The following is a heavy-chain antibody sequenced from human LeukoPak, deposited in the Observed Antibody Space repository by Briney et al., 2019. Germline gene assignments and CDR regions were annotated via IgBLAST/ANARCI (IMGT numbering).Heavy chain of an antibody. CDR1: GFTFSSYG. V-gene: IGHV3-30*02. Sequence: AGGSLRLSCAASGFTFSSYGMHWVRQAPGKRLEWVAFIRYDGSNKYYADSVKGRFTISRDNSKNTLYLQMNSLRAEDTAVYYCAKDHIVVVPAARGAFDIWGQGTMVTVSS. J-gene: IGHJ3*02. D-gene: IGHD2-2*01. CDR2: IRYDGSNK. CDR3: AKDHIVVVPAARGAFDI.